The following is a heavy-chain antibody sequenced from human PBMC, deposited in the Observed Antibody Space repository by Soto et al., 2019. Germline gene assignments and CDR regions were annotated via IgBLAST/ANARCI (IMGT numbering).Heavy chain of an antibody. Sequence: QVQLLESGGGVVQPGRSLRLSCAGSGYTFSNYGLHWVRQAPGKGLELVAVISYDGSHKYYADSVKGRFTISRDNSNNMLYLQMDSLRAEDTAVYYCAKDGAPRYCSRSSCHPAGAYWGQGTLVTVSS. CDR3: AKDGAPRYCSRSSCHPAGAY. V-gene: IGHV3-30*18. CDR1: GYTFSNYG. CDR2: ISYDGSHK. J-gene: IGHJ4*02. D-gene: IGHD2-15*01.